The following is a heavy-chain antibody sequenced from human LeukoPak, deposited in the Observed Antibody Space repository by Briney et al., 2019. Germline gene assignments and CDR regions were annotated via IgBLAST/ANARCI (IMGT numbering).Heavy chain of an antibody. V-gene: IGHV4-39*07. J-gene: IGHJ4*02. D-gene: IGHD4/OR15-4a*01. CDR1: GGSISSSSYY. CDR2: IYYSGST. Sequence: SETLSLTCTVSGGSISSSSYYWGWIRQPPGKGLEWIGSIYYSGSTYYNPSLKSRVTISVDTSKNQFSLKLSSVTAADTAVYYCARNYGGDRTIDYWGQGTLVTVSS. CDR3: ARNYGGDRTIDY.